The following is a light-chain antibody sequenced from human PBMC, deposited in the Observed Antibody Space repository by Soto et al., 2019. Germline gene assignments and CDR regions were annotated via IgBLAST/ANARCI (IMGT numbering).Light chain of an antibody. CDR2: GAS. Sequence: EIVLTQSPGTLSLSPGERATLSCRASQSVRNSYLAWYQQKPGQAPRLLMYGASSRATGTPDRFSGSGSGTDFTLIISRLEPEDFAVYYCQQYDGTPTFGRGTNVEIK. CDR3: QQYDGTPT. J-gene: IGKJ4*02. CDR1: QSVRNSY. V-gene: IGKV3-20*01.